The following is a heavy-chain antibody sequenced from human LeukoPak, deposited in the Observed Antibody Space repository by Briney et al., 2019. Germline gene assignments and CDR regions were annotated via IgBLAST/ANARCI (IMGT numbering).Heavy chain of an antibody. Sequence: GGSLRLSCAASAFTFSDYWMTWVRQAPGKGLEWVSYMSSGGAMIYYGDSVKGRFTISRDNAKNSLYLQMNSLRAEDTAVYYCARGGGWEDFDHWGQGTLVTVSS. V-gene: IGHV3-48*04. D-gene: IGHD1-26*01. CDR1: AFTFSDYW. CDR3: ARGGGWEDFDH. CDR2: MSSGGAMI. J-gene: IGHJ4*02.